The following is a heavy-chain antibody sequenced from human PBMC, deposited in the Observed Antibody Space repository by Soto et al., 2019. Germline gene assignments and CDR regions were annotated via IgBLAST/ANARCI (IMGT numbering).Heavy chain of an antibody. Sequence: EVQLVESGGGLVQPGGSLRLSCAASGFTFSTYSVNWVRQAPGKGLEWVSYISTSGSTIYYADSLKGRFTISRDNAKNSLYLQMNSLRDEDTAVYYCARDNLVVTADLSPIFYYYGMDVWGQGTTVTVSS. V-gene: IGHV3-48*02. CDR3: ARDNLVVTADLSPIFYYYGMDV. CDR2: ISTSGSTI. D-gene: IGHD2-21*02. CDR1: GFTFSTYS. J-gene: IGHJ6*02.